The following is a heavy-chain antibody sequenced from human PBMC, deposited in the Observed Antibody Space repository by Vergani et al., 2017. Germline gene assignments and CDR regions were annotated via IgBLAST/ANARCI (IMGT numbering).Heavy chain of an antibody. CDR3: ARDHDILSKFDP. D-gene: IGHD3-9*01. J-gene: IGHJ5*02. V-gene: IGHV4-34*01. CDR1: GGSFSGYY. CDR2: IYYSGST. Sequence: QVQLQQWGAGLLKPSETLSLTCAVYGGSFSGYYWSWIRQHPGKGLEWIGYIYYSGSTYYNPSLKSRVTISVDTSKNQFSLKLSSVTAADTAVYYCARDHDILSKFDPWGQGTLVTVSS.